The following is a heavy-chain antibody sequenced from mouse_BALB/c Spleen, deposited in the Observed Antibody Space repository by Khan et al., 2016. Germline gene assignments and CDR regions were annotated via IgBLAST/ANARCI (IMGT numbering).Heavy chain of an antibody. V-gene: IGHV9-3-1*01. Sequence: QIQLVQSGPELKKPGKTVKISCKATGYTFTNYGMNWVKQAPGKGLKWMGWINTYSGESTYADDFKGRFAFSLETSANTAYLQINNLKNEDTATYFCAIYRYYYGSSRYFDVWGARTTVTVSS. J-gene: IGHJ1*01. D-gene: IGHD1-1*01. CDR3: AIYRYYYGSSRYFDV. CDR2: INTYSGES. CDR1: GYTFTNYG.